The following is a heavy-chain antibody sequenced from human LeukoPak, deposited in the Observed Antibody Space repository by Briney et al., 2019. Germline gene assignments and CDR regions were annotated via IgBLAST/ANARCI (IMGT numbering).Heavy chain of an antibody. J-gene: IGHJ4*02. D-gene: IGHD3-22*01. CDR1: GYTFTIYY. V-gene: IGHV1-46*01. CDR2: INPSGGST. Sequence: VXXSCKASGYTFTIYYMHWVRQAPGQGLEWMGVINPSGGSTSYAQKLQGRVTMTRDTSTRTVYMELSSLRSEDTAVYYCARGLLSGYYDSSGYPDYWGQGTLVTVSS. CDR3: ARGLLSGYYDSSGYPDY.